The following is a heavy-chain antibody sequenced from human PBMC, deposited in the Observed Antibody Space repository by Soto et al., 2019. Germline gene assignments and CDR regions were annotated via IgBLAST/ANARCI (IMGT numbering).Heavy chain of an antibody. D-gene: IGHD2-2*02. CDR1: GYTFTSYY. J-gene: IGHJ6*02. V-gene: IGHV1-46*01. Sequence: HVQLVQSGAEVKKPGASVKVSCKASGYTFTSYYMHWVRQAPGQGLEWMGIINPSGGSTSYAQKFQGRVTMTRDTSTSTVYMELSSLRSEDTAVYYCARADIVVVPAAIPVGYYYYGMDVWGQGTTVTVSS. CDR2: INPSGGST. CDR3: ARADIVVVPAAIPVGYYYYGMDV.